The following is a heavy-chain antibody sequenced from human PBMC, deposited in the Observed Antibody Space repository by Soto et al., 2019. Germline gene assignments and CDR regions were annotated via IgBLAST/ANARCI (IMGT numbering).Heavy chain of an antibody. CDR1: GGSFSGYY. D-gene: IGHD2-8*02. CDR3: ARDKITGLFDY. CDR2: INHSGST. J-gene: IGHJ4*02. Sequence: QVQLQQWGAGLLKPSETLSLTCAVYGGSFSGYYWTWIRQPPGTGLEWIGEINHSGSTNYNPSLKSLVTISVHTSKNQFSLKLTSVTAADTAVYYCARDKITGLFDYWGQGTLVTVSS. V-gene: IGHV4-34*01.